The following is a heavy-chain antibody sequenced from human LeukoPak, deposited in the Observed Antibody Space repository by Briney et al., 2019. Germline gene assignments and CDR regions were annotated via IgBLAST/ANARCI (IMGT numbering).Heavy chain of an antibody. CDR1: GFNFNNYW. D-gene: IGHD3-22*01. CDR2: IKDDGSEE. CDR3: AKTADYDSSGYYFPPSPFDY. Sequence: GGSLRLSCAASGFNFNNYWMSWLRQAPGKGLEWVANIKDDGSEEYYVDSVKGRFTIVRDNAYNSLYLQMNSLRVEDTAVYYCAKTADYDSSGYYFPPSPFDYWGQGTLVTVSS. J-gene: IGHJ4*02. V-gene: IGHV3-7*03.